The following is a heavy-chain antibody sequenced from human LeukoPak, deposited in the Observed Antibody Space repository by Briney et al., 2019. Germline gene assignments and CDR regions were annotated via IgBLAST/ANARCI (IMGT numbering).Heavy chain of an antibody. J-gene: IGHJ3*02. CDR2: INHSGST. D-gene: IGHD3-9*01. CDR3: ARGLSRWLRPSAFDI. Sequence: SETLSLTCAVCGGSFSGYYWSWIRQPPGKGLEWIGEINHSGSTNYNPSLKSRVTISVDTSKNQFSLKLSAVTAADTAVYYCARGLSRWLRPSAFDIWGQGTMVTVSS. CDR1: GGSFSGYY. V-gene: IGHV4-34*01.